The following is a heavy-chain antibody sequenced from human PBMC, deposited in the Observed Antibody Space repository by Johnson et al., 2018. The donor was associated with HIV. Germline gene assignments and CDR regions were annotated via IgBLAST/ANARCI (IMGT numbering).Heavy chain of an antibody. CDR1: GFTFSDYY. CDR2: IRSGETTI. J-gene: IGHJ3*02. CDR3: AGETGYSSSWHAFDM. Sequence: QVQLVESGGSLVKPGGSLRLSCAASGFTFSDYYMSWIRQAPGKGLECLSYIRSGETTIYYADSVKGRFTISRDNSKNTLYLQMNSLRAEDTAGYYWAGETGYSSSWHAFDMWGQGTMVTVSS. V-gene: IGHV3-11*01. D-gene: IGHD6-13*01.